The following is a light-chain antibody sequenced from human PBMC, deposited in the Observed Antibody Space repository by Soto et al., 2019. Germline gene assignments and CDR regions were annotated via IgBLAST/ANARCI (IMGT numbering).Light chain of an antibody. CDR3: QQYKSYPYT. J-gene: IGKJ2*01. Sequence: DIQMTQSPSTLSASVEDRVTITCRASQSISSWLAWYQQKPGKAPKVLIYKASSLESGVPSRFSGSGSGTEFTLTISNVQPDDSATYYCQQYKSYPYTFGQGTKLEIK. CDR1: QSISSW. V-gene: IGKV1-5*03. CDR2: KAS.